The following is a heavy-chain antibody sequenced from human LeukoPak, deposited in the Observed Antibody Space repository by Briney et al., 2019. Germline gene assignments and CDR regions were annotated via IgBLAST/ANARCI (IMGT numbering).Heavy chain of an antibody. CDR3: AKDPTGYYYDSSGYLLPDY. V-gene: IGHV3-30*02. Sequence: GGSLRLSWAASGFTFSSYCMHWVRQAPGKGMEWVAFIRDDGSNKYYADSVKGRFTISRDNSKNTLYLQMNSLRAEDTDVYYCAKDPTGYYYDSSGYLLPDYWGQGTLVTVSS. J-gene: IGHJ4*02. D-gene: IGHD3-22*01. CDR2: IRDDGSNK. CDR1: GFTFSSYC.